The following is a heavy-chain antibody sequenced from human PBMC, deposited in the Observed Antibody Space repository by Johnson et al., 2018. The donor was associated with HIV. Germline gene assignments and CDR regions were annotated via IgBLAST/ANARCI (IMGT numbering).Heavy chain of an antibody. Sequence: MQLVESGGGVVQPGRSLRLSCAASGFTFSSYAMHWVRQAPGKGLEWVAVISYDGSNKYYADSVKGRFTISRDNSKNTLYLQMNRLRAEDTAVHYCARDQGGNHNAFDIWGQGTMVTVSS. CDR1: GFTFSSYA. CDR2: ISYDGSNK. D-gene: IGHD1-14*01. J-gene: IGHJ3*02. V-gene: IGHV3-30*04. CDR3: ARDQGGNHNAFDI.